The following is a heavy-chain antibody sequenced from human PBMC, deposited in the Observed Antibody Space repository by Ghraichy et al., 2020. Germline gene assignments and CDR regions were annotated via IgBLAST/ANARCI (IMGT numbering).Heavy chain of an antibody. CDR3: AREGFSGSYFGY. CDR2: IWYDGSNK. J-gene: IGHJ4*02. CDR1: GFTFSSYG. Sequence: GGSLRLSCAASGFTFSSYGMHWVRQAPGKGLEWVAVIWYDGSNKYYADSVKGRFTISRDNSKNTLYLQMNSLRAEDTAVYYCAREGFSGSYFGYWGQGTLVTVSS. V-gene: IGHV3-33*01. D-gene: IGHD1-26*01.